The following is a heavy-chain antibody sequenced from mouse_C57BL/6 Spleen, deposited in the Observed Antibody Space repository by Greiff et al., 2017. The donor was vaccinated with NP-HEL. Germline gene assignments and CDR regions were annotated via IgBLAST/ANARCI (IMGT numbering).Heavy chain of an antibody. CDR3: ARSPVVAYYCAMDY. J-gene: IGHJ4*01. CDR1: GYTFTSYW. Sequence: QVQLQQPGTELVKPGASVKLSCKASGYTFTSYWMHWVKQRPGQGLEWIGNINPSNGGTNYNEKFKSKATLTVDKSSSTASMERSSLTSDASAVYYCARSPVVAYYCAMDYWGQGTSVTVSS. V-gene: IGHV1-53*01. CDR2: INPSNGGT. D-gene: IGHD1-1*01.